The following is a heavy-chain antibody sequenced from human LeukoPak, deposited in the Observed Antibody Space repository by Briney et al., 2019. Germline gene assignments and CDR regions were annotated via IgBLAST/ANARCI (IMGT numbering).Heavy chain of an antibody. J-gene: IGHJ5*02. Sequence: PGGSLRLSCAASGFTLRDCYVDWVRQAPGKGLEWIGRTRNKANGYTTEFVASVKGRFTISRDDSKNSVHLQMNSLRAEDTAVYYCARLEQRSYKGGDPRRNWFDPWGQGTLVTVSS. CDR2: TRNKANGYTT. V-gene: IGHV3-72*01. CDR3: ARLEQRSYKGGDPRRNWFDP. D-gene: IGHD4-17*01. CDR1: GFTLRDCY.